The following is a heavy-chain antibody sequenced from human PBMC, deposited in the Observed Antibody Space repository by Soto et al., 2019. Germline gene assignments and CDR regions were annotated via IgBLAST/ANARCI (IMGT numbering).Heavy chain of an antibody. V-gene: IGHV6-1*01. D-gene: IGHD6-19*01. Sequence: SQTLSLTCVISGDSVSSNSAAWNWIRQSPSRGLEWLGRTYYRSKWYNDYAVSVKSRITINPDTSKNQFSLQLNSVTPEDTAVYYCVRDREQWLSYYYGMDVWGQGTTVTVS. CDR1: GDSVSSNSAA. J-gene: IGHJ6*02. CDR2: TYYRSKWYN. CDR3: VRDREQWLSYYYGMDV.